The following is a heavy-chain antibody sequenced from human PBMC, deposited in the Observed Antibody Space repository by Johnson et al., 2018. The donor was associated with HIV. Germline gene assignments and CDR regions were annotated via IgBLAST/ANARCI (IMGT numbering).Heavy chain of an antibody. CDR1: GFTFSDYY. J-gene: IGHJ3*02. CDR3: ARMGTGPSNYAFDM. CDR2: ISTSGSSI. Sequence: QVQLVESGGGLVKPGGSLRLSCAASGFTFSDYYMSWIRQAPGKGLEWISYISTSGSSIYYADSVKGRFTISRDNAKNSLYLQMNSLRVEDTALYYCARMGTGPSNYAFDMWGQGTMVTVSS. V-gene: IGHV3-11*01. D-gene: IGHD3-10*01.